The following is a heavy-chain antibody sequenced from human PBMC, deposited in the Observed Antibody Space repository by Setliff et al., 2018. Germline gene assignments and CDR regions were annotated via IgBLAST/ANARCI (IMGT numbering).Heavy chain of an antibody. CDR3: AKDRVNDGVWDFDS. CDR2: INWNGGST. J-gene: IGHJ4*02. Sequence: PGGSLRLSCAASGFTFDDFGMSWVRQAPGKGLEWVSGINWNGGSTGYADSVKGRFTISRDNSKSSVFLHINSVTAEDTAIYYCAKDRVNDGVWDFDSWGPGILVTVSS. CDR1: GFTFDDFG. V-gene: IGHV3-20*04. D-gene: IGHD2-8*01.